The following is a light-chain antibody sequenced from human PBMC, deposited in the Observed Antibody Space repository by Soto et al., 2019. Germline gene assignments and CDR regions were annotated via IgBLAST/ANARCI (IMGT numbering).Light chain of an antibody. CDR2: GAS. Sequence: EIVLPQSHATLSLSPGASATLXCRTIQSVSSNSLAWHQQKPGQAPRLLIYGASTRATGIPARFSGSGSGTEFTLTISSLQSEDFAVYYCQQYNNWPPITFGQGARLEIK. CDR3: QQYNNWPPIT. CDR1: QSVSSN. J-gene: IGKJ5*01. V-gene: IGKV3-15*01.